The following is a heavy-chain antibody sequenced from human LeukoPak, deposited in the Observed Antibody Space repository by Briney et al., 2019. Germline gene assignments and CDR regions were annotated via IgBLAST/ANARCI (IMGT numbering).Heavy chain of an antibody. CDR3: GREGDYYDSSGYYHYADY. J-gene: IGHJ4*02. Sequence: GWALRLFCAASGFTFSSYSMNWVLQAPAEGLEGVVYISSSSSTTYYADSVKGRCTISIDNAKNSLYLQMNSLRAEATAVYYCGREGDYYDSSGYYHYADYWGQGTLVTVSS. CDR2: ISSSSSTT. CDR1: GFTFSSYS. V-gene: IGHV3-48*01. D-gene: IGHD3-22*01.